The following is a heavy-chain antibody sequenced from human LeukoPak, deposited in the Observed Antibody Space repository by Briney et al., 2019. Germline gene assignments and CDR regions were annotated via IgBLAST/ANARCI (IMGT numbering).Heavy chain of an antibody. CDR2: IYYTGTV. Sequence: SGTLSLTCDVSGGSVTSTNWWSWVRQSPGKGLEWIGEIYYTGTVNYNASLESRVTMSVDKSKNQFSLKLSSVTAADTATYYCARETSLAGFASGLGFNHWGQGILVTVSS. J-gene: IGHJ4*02. D-gene: IGHD6-19*01. CDR3: ARETSLAGFASGLGFNH. CDR1: GGSVTSTNW. V-gene: IGHV4-4*02.